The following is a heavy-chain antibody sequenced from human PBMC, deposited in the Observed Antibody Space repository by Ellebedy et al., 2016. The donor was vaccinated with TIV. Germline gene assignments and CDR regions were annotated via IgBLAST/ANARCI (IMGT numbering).Heavy chain of an antibody. CDR2: ISYDDGSNK. CDR3: ARAGQKWLVLDY. D-gene: IGHD6-19*01. CDR1: GYTFSDYV. V-gene: IGHV3-30-3*01. Sequence: PGGSLRLSCAASGYTFSDYVMHWVRQAPGKGLEWVAVISYDDGSNKHYTDSVKGRFTISSDISKNTLYLQMNSLRPEDTAVYCCARAGQKWLVLDYWGRGTLVTVSS. J-gene: IGHJ4*02.